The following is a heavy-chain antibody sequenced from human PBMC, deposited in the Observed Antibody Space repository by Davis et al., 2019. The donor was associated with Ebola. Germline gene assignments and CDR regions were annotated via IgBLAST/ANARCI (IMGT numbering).Heavy chain of an antibody. D-gene: IGHD3-9*01. V-gene: IGHV1-2*02. J-gene: IGHJ6*02. CDR3: ARGPPDILTGYSRYYYYYYGKDV. Sequence: ASVKVSCKASGYTFTGYYMHWVRQAPGQGLEWMGWINPNSGGTNYAQKFQGRVTMTRDTSISTAYLEVSWLTSEDTAVYYCARGPPDILTGYSRYYYYYYGKDVWGQGTTVTVSS. CDR1: GYTFTGYY. CDR2: INPNSGGT.